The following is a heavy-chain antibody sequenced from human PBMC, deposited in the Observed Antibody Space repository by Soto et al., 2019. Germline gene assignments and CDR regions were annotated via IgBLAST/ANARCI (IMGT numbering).Heavy chain of an antibody. CDR3: ARGAGQYDFWSGYPQAYGMDV. D-gene: IGHD3-3*01. CDR1: GGTFSSYA. CDR2: IIPIFGTA. J-gene: IGHJ6*02. Sequence: SVKVSCKASGGTFSSYAISWVRQAPGQGLEWMGGIIPIFGTANYAQKFQGRVTITADESTSTAYMELSSLRSEDTAVYYCARGAGQYDFWSGYPQAYGMDVWGQGTTVTVSS. V-gene: IGHV1-69*13.